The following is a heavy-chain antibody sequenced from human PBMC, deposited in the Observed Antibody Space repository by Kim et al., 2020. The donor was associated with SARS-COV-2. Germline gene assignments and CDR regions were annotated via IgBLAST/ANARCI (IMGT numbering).Heavy chain of an antibody. CDR3: ARDLAPTRDGDYDFDY. V-gene: IGHV3-30*04. CDR2: ISYDGSNK. CDR1: GFTFSSYA. Sequence: GGSLRLSCAASGFTFSSYAMHWVRQAPGKGLEWVAVISYDGSNKYYADSVKGRFTISRDNSKNTLYLQMNSLRAEDTAVYYCARDLAPTRDGDYDFDYWGQGTLVTVSS. J-gene: IGHJ4*02. D-gene: IGHD4-17*01.